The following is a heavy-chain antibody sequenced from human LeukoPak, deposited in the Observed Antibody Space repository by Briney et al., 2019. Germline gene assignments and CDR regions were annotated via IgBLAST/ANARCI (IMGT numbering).Heavy chain of an antibody. CDR1: GGSISSYY. Sequence: ASETLSLTCTVSGGSISSYYWSWIRQPPGKGLEWIGFIYYSGSTNYNLSLKSRVTISVDTSKNQFSLKLSSVTAADTAVYYCARGDDSGYDEGGFDYWGRGTLVTVSS. J-gene: IGHJ4*02. V-gene: IGHV4-59*01. CDR3: ARGDDSGYDEGGFDY. D-gene: IGHD5-12*01. CDR2: IYYSGST.